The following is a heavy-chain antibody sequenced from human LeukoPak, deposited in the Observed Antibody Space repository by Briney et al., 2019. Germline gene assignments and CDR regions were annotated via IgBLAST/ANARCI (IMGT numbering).Heavy chain of an antibody. CDR1: GFTFSNYY. J-gene: IGHJ3*02. V-gene: IGHV3-11*05. D-gene: IGHD2-2*01. CDR3: ARVKGTYRTSTTCQPAFDI. CDR2: ITSGSTYT. Sequence: GGSLRLSCAASGFTFSNYYMSWIRQAPGKGLEWVSYITSGSTYTNYADSVKGRFTISRDNSKNSLYLQMNSLSAEDTAVYYCARVKGTYRTSTTCQPAFDIWGQGTMVTVSS.